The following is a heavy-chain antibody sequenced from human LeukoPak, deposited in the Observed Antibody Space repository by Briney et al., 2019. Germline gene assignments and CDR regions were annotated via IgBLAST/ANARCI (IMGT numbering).Heavy chain of an antibody. Sequence: GGSLRLSCAASGLTVSIHYMSWVRQAPGKGLEWVSDIYSGGSTYYADSVKGRFTISRDNSKNTLYLQMNSLRAEDTAVYYCARHGEGQQLYYFDYWGQGTLVTVSS. V-gene: IGHV3-53*01. CDR3: ARHGEGQQLYYFDY. J-gene: IGHJ4*02. D-gene: IGHD6-13*01. CDR1: GLTVSIHY. CDR2: IYSGGST.